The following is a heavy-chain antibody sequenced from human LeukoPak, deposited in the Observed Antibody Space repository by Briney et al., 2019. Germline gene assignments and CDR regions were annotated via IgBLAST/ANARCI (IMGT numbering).Heavy chain of an antibody. CDR1: GYTFTSYG. CDR3: ARMDSNGYNKKYCFDY. D-gene: IGHD3-22*01. V-gene: IGHV1-18*01. Sequence: ASVKVSCKASGYTFTSYGINWVRQAPGQGPEWMGWISAESGHTDYAQKFQGRVTMTTATSTSTAYMELRSLRSDDTAVYYCARMDSNGYNKKYCFDYWGQGTLVAVSS. J-gene: IGHJ4*02. CDR2: ISAESGHT.